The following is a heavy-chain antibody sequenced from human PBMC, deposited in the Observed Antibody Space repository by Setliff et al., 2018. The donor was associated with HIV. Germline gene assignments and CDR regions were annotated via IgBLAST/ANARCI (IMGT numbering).Heavy chain of an antibody. D-gene: IGHD4-17*01. CDR3: ARSTTAG. Sequence: ASVKVSCKASGYTFTDYYIHWVRQAPGQGLEWMEWIYPNTGGTNYAQKFQGRVTMTRDTSISTAYMELNRLRSDDTAVYYCARSTTAGWGQGTMVTVSS. J-gene: IGHJ4*02. V-gene: IGHV1-2*02. CDR2: IYPNTGGT. CDR1: GYTFTDYY.